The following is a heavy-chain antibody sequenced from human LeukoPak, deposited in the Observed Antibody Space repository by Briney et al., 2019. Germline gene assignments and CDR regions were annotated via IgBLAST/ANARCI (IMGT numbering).Heavy chain of an antibody. CDR3: ARGRKRSSTSRYYYYYYGMDV. Sequence: SSETLSLTCAVYGGSFSGYYWSWIRQPPGKGLEWIGEINHSGSTNYNPSLKSRVTISVDTSKNQFSLKLSSVTAADTAVYYCARGRKRSSTSRYYYYYYGMDVWGQGTTVTVSS. D-gene: IGHD2-2*01. CDR2: INHSGST. J-gene: IGHJ6*02. V-gene: IGHV4-34*01. CDR1: GGSFSGYY.